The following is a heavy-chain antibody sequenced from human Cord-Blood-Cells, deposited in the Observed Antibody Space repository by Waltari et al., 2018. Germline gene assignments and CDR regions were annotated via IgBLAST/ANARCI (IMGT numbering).Heavy chain of an antibody. CDR1: GGSFSGYY. CDR3: ARVLRFLEWLFDY. Sequence: QVQLQQWGAGLLKPSETLSLTCAVYGGSFSGYYWSWIRQPPGKGLEWIGEINHSGSTNYNPSLKSRVTISVDTSKNQFSLKLSSVTAADTAVYYCARVLRFLEWLFDYWGQGTLV. V-gene: IGHV4-34*01. D-gene: IGHD3-3*01. CDR2: INHSGST. J-gene: IGHJ4*02.